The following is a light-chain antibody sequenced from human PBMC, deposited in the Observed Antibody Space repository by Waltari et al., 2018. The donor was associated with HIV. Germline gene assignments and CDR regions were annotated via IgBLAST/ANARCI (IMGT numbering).Light chain of an antibody. J-gene: IGLJ2*01. CDR3: SSFTTSITVV. Sequence: QSALTQPPSVSGSLGQSVTISCTVTSSDVGYYTEVSWYQQSPGTAPKLMIYDVSNRPSGVPYRFSGSKSGNTASLTISGLQAEDEADYYCSSFTTSITVVFGGGTKLTVL. V-gene: IGLV2-18*02. CDR2: DVS. CDR1: SSDVGYYTE.